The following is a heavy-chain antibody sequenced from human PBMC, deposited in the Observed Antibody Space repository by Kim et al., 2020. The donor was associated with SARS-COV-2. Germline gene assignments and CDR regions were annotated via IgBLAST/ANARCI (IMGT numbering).Heavy chain of an antibody. J-gene: IGHJ4*02. CDR1: GGSFSGYY. V-gene: IGHV4-34*01. CDR2: INHSGST. CDR3: ARGSSTQAFWSGYRRYFDY. Sequence: SETLSLTCAVYGGSFSGYYWSWIRQPPGKGLEWIGEINHSGSTNYNPSLKSRVTLSVDTSKNQFSLKLSSVTAADTAVYYCARGSSTQAFWSGYRRYFDYWGQGTLVTVSS. D-gene: IGHD3-3*01.